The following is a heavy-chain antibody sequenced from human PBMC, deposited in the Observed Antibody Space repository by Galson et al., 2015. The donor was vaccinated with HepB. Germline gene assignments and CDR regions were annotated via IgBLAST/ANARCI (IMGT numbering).Heavy chain of an antibody. Sequence: SLRLSCAASGFTFSSYGMHWVRQAPGKGLEWVAVIWYDGSNKYYADSVKGRFTISRDNSKNTLYLQMNSLRAEDTAVYYCARGTGDYGDYVAAFDIWGQGTMVTVSS. J-gene: IGHJ3*02. CDR2: IWYDGSNK. D-gene: IGHD4-17*01. V-gene: IGHV3-33*01. CDR3: ARGTGDYGDYVAAFDI. CDR1: GFTFSSYG.